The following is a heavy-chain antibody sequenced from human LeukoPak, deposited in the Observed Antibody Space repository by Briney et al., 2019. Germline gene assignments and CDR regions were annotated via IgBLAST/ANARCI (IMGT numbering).Heavy chain of an antibody. CDR3: ARGPYGSGSYYFRGELT. CDR1: GYTFTSYY. CDR2: INPSGGST. D-gene: IGHD3-10*01. Sequence: ASVKVSCKASGYTFTSYYMHWVRQAPGQGLEWMGIINPSGGSTSYAQKFQGRVTMTRDTSTSTVYMELSSLRSEDTAVYYCARGPYGSGSYYFRGELTWGQGTLVTVSS. V-gene: IGHV1-46*01. J-gene: IGHJ5*02.